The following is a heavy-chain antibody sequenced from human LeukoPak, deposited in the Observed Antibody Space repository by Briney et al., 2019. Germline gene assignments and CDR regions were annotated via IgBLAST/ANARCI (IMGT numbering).Heavy chain of an antibody. D-gene: IGHD2-2*01. V-gene: IGHV3-30*02. J-gene: IGHJ4*02. CDR1: GFTFSSYG. CDR3: AKVPKRGIVVVPAAALGDY. Sequence: GGSLRLSCAASGFTFSSYGMHWVRQAPGKGLEWVAFIRHDGSNKYYADSVKGRFTISRDNSKNTLYLQMNSLRAEDTAVYYCAKVPKRGIVVVPAAALGDYWGQGTLVTVSS. CDR2: IRHDGSNK.